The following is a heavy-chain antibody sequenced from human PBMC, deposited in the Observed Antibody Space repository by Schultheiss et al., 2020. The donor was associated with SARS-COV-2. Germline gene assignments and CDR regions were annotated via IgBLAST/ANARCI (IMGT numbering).Heavy chain of an antibody. CDR2: IYYSGST. Sequence: SETLSLTCTVSGGSISSSSYYWGWIRQPPGKGLEWIGSIYYSGSTYCNPSLKSRVTISVDTSKNQFSLKLSSVTAADTALYYCARIHSSSWFAPFDYWGQGSLVTVSS. CDR3: ARIHSSSWFAPFDY. CDR1: GGSISSSSYY. J-gene: IGHJ4*02. V-gene: IGHV4-39*01. D-gene: IGHD6-13*01.